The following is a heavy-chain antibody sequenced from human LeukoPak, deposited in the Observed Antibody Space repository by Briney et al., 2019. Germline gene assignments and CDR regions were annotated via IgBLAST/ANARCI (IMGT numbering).Heavy chain of an antibody. CDR3: ARGEIAAAGKLDY. CDR2: ISAYNGNT. D-gene: IGHD6-13*01. V-gene: IGHV1-18*01. J-gene: IGHJ4*02. Sequence: ASVKVSCKASGGTFSSYAISWVRQAPGQGLEWMGCISAYNGNTNYAQKIQGRVTMTTDTSTSTAYMELRSLRSDETAVYYCARGEIAAAGKLDYWGQGTLVTVSS. CDR1: GGTFSSYA.